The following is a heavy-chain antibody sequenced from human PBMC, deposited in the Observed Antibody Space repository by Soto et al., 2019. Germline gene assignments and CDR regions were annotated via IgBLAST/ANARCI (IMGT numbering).Heavy chain of an antibody. CDR3: TIRLVRSSGWYYFDY. CDR1: GFTFRGSA. D-gene: IGHD6-19*01. V-gene: IGHV3-73*02. J-gene: IGHJ4*02. CDR2: IRSKANSYAT. Sequence: EVQLVESGGGLVQPGGSLRLSCAASGFTFRGSAIHWVRQASGKGVEWVGRIRSKANSYATAYAASVKGRFTISRDDSKNTAYLQMNSLKTEDTAVYSCTIRLVRSSGWYYFDYWGQGTLVTVSS.